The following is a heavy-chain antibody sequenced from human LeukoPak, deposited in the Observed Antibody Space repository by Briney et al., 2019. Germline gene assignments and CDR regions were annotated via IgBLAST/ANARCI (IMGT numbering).Heavy chain of an antibody. Sequence: GGSLRLSCSASGFTFSSYWMSWVRQAPGKGPEWVANIKQDGSEKYYVDSVKGRFTISRDNAENSLYLQMNSLRVEDTAVYFCASTQTFDYWGQGTLVTVSS. V-gene: IGHV3-7*01. CDR3: ASTQTFDY. CDR2: IKQDGSEK. CDR1: GFTFSSYW. J-gene: IGHJ4*02.